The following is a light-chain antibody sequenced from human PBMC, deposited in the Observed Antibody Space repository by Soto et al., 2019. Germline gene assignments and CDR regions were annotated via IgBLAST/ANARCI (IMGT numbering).Light chain of an antibody. CDR3: NSYTSSSTYV. CDR2: DLS. V-gene: IGLV2-14*01. CDR1: TSDVGRYNY. Sequence: QLVLTQPASVSGSPGQSITISCTGTTSDVGRYNYVSWYQQHPGKAPKLIIYDLSNRPSGVSNRFSGSKSGNTASLTISGLQAEDEADYYCNSYTSSSTYVFGTGTKVTVL. J-gene: IGLJ1*01.